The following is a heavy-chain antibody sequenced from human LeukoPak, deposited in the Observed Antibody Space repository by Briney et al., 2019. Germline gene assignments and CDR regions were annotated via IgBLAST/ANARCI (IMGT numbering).Heavy chain of an antibody. CDR1: GFTFSNYA. Sequence: PGGSLRLSCVASGFTFSNYAMSRVRPAPGKGLEWVSTISGNGGSTYYADSVKGRFTISRDNSKNTVYLQMNSLRAEDTAVYYCAKRIAATSFDYWGQGTLVTVSS. V-gene: IGHV3-23*01. J-gene: IGHJ4*02. CDR3: AKRIAATSFDY. CDR2: ISGNGGST. D-gene: IGHD6-13*01.